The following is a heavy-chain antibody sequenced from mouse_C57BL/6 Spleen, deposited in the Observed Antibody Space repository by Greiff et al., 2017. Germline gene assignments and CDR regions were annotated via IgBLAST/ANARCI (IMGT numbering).Heavy chain of an antibody. D-gene: IGHD2-4*01. CDR1: GYTFTSYG. Sequence: QVQLKQSGAELARPGASVKLSCKASGYTFTSYGISWVKQRTGQGLEWIGEIYPRSGNTYYNEKFKGKATLTADKSSSTAYMELRSLTSEDSAVYFCAREDDYGDWYFDFWDTGTTVTVTS. J-gene: IGHJ1*03. CDR2: IYPRSGNT. CDR3: AREDDYGDWYFDF. V-gene: IGHV1-81*01.